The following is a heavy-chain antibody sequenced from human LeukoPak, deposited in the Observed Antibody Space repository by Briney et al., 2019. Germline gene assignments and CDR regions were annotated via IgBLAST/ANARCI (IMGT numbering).Heavy chain of an antibody. J-gene: IGHJ5*02. CDR3: ARSRSVYGSGSYYSNWFDP. CDR2: IYYSGST. CDR1: GGSISSSSYY. D-gene: IGHD3-10*01. Sequence: PSETLSLTCTVSGGSISSSSYYWGWIRQPPGKGLEWIGSIYYSGSTYYNPSLKSRVTISVDTSKNQFSLKLSSVTAADTAVYYCARSRSVYGSGSYYSNWFDPWGQGTLVTVSS. V-gene: IGHV4-39*07.